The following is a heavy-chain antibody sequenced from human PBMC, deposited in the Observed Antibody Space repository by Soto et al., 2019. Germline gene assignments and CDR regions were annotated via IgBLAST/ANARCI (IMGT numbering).Heavy chain of an antibody. CDR1: GFTFSSYS. D-gene: IGHD4-17*01. J-gene: IGHJ4*02. V-gene: IGHV3-48*01. CDR3: ARDLNYGIFDY. CDR2: ISSSSSTI. Sequence: EVQLVESGGGLVQPGGSLRLSCAASGFTFSSYSMNWVRQAPGKGLEWVSYISSSSSTIYYADSVKGRFTISRDNAKKSLYLQMNSLRAEDTAVYYCARDLNYGIFDYWGQGTLVTVSS.